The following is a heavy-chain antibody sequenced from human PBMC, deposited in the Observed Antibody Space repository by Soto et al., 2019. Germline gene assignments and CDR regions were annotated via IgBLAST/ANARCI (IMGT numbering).Heavy chain of an antibody. CDR3: ARQIYDSDTGPNFQYYFDS. V-gene: IGHV5-10-1*01. CDR2: IDPSDSQT. CDR1: GYSFAGYW. Sequence: PGESLKISCKGSGYSFAGYWITWVRQKPGKGLEWMVRIDPSDSQTYYSPSFRGHVTISVTKSITTVFLQWSSLGASDTAMYYCARQIYDSDTGPNFQYYFDSWGQGTPVTVSS. J-gene: IGHJ4*02. D-gene: IGHD3-22*01.